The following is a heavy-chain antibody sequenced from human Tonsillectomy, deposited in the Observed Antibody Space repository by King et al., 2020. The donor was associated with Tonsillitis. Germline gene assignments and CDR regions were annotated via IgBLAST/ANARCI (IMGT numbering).Heavy chain of an antibody. CDR2: ISSSSNYI. V-gene: IGHV3-21*01. CDR3: ARAVAVTAIDFGY. D-gene: IGHD2-21*02. CDR1: GLTFSSYN. Sequence: VQLVESGGGLVKPGGSLRLSCAASGLTFSSYNMNWVRQAPGKGLEWVSSISSSSNYIYYADSVKGRFTISRDNAKNSLYLQMNSLRAEDTAVYYCARAVAVTAIDFGYWGQGTLVTVSS. J-gene: IGHJ4*02.